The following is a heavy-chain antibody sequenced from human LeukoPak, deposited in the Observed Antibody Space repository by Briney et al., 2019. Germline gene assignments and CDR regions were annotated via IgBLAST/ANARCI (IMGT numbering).Heavy chain of an antibody. CDR1: GGSIRRGDYF. Sequence: TLSLTCTVSGGSIRRGDYFWSWIRQPPGKGLEWIGNIYNSGSTYYNPSLKSRVTISVDKSKNQFSLKLSSVTAADTAVYYCARIGQYNWFDPWGQGTLVTVSS. J-gene: IGHJ5*02. V-gene: IGHV4-30-4*08. D-gene: IGHD3/OR15-3a*01. CDR2: IYNSGST. CDR3: ARIGQYNWFDP.